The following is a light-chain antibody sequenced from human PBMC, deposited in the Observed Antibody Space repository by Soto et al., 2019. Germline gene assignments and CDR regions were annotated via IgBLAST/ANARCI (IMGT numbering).Light chain of an antibody. CDR1: SSDVGGYNF. Sequence: QSALTQPASVSGSPGQSITISCTGTSSDVGGYNFVSWYQHHPGKAPKLMIYEVSNRPSGVSNRFSGSKSGNTASLTSSGLQAEDEADYSCSSYTSSSDLVFGTGTKLTVL. CDR3: SSYTSSSDLV. J-gene: IGLJ1*01. V-gene: IGLV2-14*01. CDR2: EVS.